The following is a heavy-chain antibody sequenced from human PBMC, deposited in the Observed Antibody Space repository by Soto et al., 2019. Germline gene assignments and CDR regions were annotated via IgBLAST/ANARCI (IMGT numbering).Heavy chain of an antibody. CDR2: IKTNADGGTT. V-gene: IGHV3-15*01. CDR1: GFTFSNAW. Sequence: EVQVVESGGDLVKPGGSLRLSCEASGFTFSNAWMSWVRQAPGKGLEWVGRIKTNADGGTTDYAAPVKRRFTISREDLRTTVYLQMSSLRTEDTGVYYCTTDRATVSTGFDYWGQGTLVTVSS. J-gene: IGHJ4*02. D-gene: IGHD4-17*01. CDR3: TTDRATVSTGFDY.